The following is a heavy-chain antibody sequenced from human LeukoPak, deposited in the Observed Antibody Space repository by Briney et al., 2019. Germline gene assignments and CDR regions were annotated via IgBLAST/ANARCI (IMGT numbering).Heavy chain of an antibody. CDR1: GFTFSNYA. V-gene: IGHV3-23*01. CDR3: ATTLNWYFDY. J-gene: IGHJ4*02. Sequence: GGSLRLSCAASGFTFSNYAMTWVRQVPGKGLEWVSSISGSGGSTYYADSVKGRFTISRDKSKNTLYLQMNSLTAEDTAVYYCATTLNWYFDYWGQGTLVTVSS. CDR2: ISGSGGST.